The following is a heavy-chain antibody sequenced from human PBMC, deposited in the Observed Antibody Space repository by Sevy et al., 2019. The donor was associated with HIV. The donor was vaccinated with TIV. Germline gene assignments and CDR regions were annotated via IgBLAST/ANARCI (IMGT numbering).Heavy chain of an antibody. Sequence: GGSLRLSCAASGFTFSDYYMSWIRQAPGKGLEWVSYISSSSSYTNYADSVKGRFTISRDNAKNSLYLQMNSLRAEDTAVYYCARDRTVTSFGYWGQGTLVTVSS. J-gene: IGHJ4*02. CDR2: ISSSSSYT. V-gene: IGHV3-11*06. D-gene: IGHD4-17*01. CDR3: ARDRTVTSFGY. CDR1: GFTFSDYY.